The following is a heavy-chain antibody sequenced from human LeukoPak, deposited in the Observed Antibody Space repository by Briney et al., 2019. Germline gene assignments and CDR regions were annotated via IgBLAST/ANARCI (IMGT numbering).Heavy chain of an antibody. V-gene: IGHV3-23*01. J-gene: IGHJ4*02. D-gene: IGHD6-13*01. CDR3: AKLPQGIAAAGSVY. CDR1: GFTFDDYG. CDR2: ISGSGGST. Sequence: GGSLRLSCAASGFTFDDYGMSWVRQAPGKGLQGVSAISGSGGSTYYADSVKGRFTISRDNSKNTLDLQMNSLRAEDTAVYYCAKLPQGIAAAGSVYWGQGTLVTVSS.